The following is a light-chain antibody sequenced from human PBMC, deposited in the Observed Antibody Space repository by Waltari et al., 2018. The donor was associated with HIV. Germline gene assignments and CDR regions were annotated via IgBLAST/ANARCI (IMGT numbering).Light chain of an antibody. CDR1: NIGSKS. J-gene: IGLJ2*01. Sequence: SYVLTQPPSVSVAPGKTARVSCGGNNIGSKSVHWYQQKPGQAPVVIYYDSDRPSGIPERFSGSNSGDTATLTIRRVEAGDEADYYCQLWDSNTDHPVFGGGTKLTVL. V-gene: IGLV3-21*04. CDR2: YDS. CDR3: QLWDSNTDHPV.